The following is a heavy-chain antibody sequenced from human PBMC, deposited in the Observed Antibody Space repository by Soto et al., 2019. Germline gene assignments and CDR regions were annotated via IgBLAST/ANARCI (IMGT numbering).Heavy chain of an antibody. CDR3: ARDQPGPTSY. V-gene: IGHV3-7*01. CDR1: GFTFSSYW. CDR2: IKEDGSEK. J-gene: IGHJ4*02. Sequence: GGSLRLSCGGSGFTFSSYWMSWVRQAPGKGLEWVAIIKEDGSEKYYVDSVKGRFTISRDNAKNSLYLQMNSLRAEGTAVYYCARDQPGPTSYWGQGTLVTVSS.